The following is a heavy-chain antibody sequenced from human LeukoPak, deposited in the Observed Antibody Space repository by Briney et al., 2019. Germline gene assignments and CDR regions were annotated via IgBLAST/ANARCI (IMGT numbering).Heavy chain of an antibody. V-gene: IGHV3-23*01. Sequence: AGGSLRLSCAASGFTFSSYGMSWVRQAPGKGLEWVSAISGSGGSTYYADSVKGRFTISRDNSKNTLYLQMNSLRAEDTAVYYCAKAGKQQLVDFDYWGQGTLVTVSS. J-gene: IGHJ4*02. CDR1: GFTFSSYG. D-gene: IGHD6-13*01. CDR3: AKAGKQQLVDFDY. CDR2: ISGSGGST.